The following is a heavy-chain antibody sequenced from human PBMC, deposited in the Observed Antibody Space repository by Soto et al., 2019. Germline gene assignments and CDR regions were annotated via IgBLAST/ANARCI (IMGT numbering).Heavy chain of an antibody. V-gene: IGHV3-66*01. Sequence: EVQLVESGGGLVQPGGSLRLSCVASGFTVSSNYMSWVRQAPGKGLEWVSVIYSGTTDGSTNYADSVKGRFTISRDTSKTTLYLQMNSLRAEDTAVYYCARDPKVGANIGGPGTFDYWGQGTLVTVSS. CDR1: GFTVSSNY. CDR2: IYSGTTDGST. J-gene: IGHJ4*02. CDR3: ARDPKVGANIGGPGTFDY. D-gene: IGHD1-26*01.